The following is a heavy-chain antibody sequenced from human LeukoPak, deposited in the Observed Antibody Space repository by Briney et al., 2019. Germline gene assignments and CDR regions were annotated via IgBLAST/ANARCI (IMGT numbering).Heavy chain of an antibody. V-gene: IGHV3-30-3*01. CDR3: ARDRQLPTYYDFWSGYSTGYYYYGMDV. CDR2: ISYDGSNK. J-gene: IGHJ6*02. D-gene: IGHD3-3*01. Sequence: GGSLRLSCAASGFTLSSYAMHWVRQAPGKGLEWVAVISYDGSNKYYADSVKGRFTISRDNSKNTLYLQMNSLRAEDTAVYYCARDRQLPTYYDFWSGYSTGYYYYGMDVWGQGTTVTVSS. CDR1: GFTLSSYA.